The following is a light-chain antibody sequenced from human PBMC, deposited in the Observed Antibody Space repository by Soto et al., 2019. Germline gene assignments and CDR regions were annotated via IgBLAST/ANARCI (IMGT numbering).Light chain of an antibody. J-gene: IGKJ4*01. CDR1: EGIDSW. CDR3: QQGIHFPLA. V-gene: IGKV1-12*01. CDR2: AAS. Sequence: DIQMTQSPSSVSASVGDTVTITCRASEGIDSWLAWYQQKPGEAPKLLISAASSLQSAVPTRFSGSGFGTDFTLTITSLQPEDSATYYCQQGIHFPLAFGGGTKVDIK.